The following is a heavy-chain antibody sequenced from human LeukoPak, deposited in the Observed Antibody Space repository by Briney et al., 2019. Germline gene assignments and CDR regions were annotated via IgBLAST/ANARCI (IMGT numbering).Heavy chain of an antibody. V-gene: IGHV3-9*01. J-gene: IGHJ4*02. CDR1: GFTFDDYA. Sequence: GRSLRLSCAASGFTFDDYAMHWVRQAPGKGLEWVSGISWNSGSTGYADSVKGRFTISRDNAKNSLYLQMNSLRAEDTALYYCAKDGGRYSYGSIDYWGQGTLVTVSS. CDR3: AKDGGRYSYGSIDY. CDR2: ISWNSGST. D-gene: IGHD5-18*01.